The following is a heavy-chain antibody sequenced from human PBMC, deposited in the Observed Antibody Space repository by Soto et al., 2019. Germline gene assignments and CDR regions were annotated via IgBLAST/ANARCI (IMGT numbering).Heavy chain of an antibody. D-gene: IGHD5-12*01. CDR2: ISSSGYT. CDR3: ARREYGGLDY. CDR1: GFTFSDYY. Sequence: GGSLRLSCAASGFTFSDYYMSWFRQAPGKGLEWVSYISSSGYTKYADSVKGRFTISRDNAKDSLSLQMNSLRVDDTAVYYCARREYGGLDYWGQGTLVTVSS. J-gene: IGHJ4*02. V-gene: IGHV3-11*03.